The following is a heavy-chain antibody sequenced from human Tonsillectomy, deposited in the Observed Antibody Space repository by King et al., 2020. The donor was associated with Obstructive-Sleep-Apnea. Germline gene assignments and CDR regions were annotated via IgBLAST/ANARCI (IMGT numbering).Heavy chain of an antibody. V-gene: IGHV3-23*04. Sequence: VQLVESGGGLVQPGGSLRLSCAASGFTFISYAISWVRQAPGKGLEWVSTISGSGGNPFYAESVKGRVTISIDNSKNTLYLQMNSLRAEDTAVYYCAKGRGYNYPNWYFDFWGRGTLVTVSS. CDR1: GFTFISYA. CDR2: ISGSGGNP. D-gene: IGHD5-18*01. CDR3: AKGRGYNYPNWYFDF. J-gene: IGHJ2*01.